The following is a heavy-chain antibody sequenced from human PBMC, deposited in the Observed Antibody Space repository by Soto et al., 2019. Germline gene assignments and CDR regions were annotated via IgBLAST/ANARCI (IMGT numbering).Heavy chain of an antibody. D-gene: IGHD3-10*01. CDR3: ARFFGSYGMDV. V-gene: IGHV1-69*02. CDR2: IIPILGIP. Sequence: QVQLVQSGAEVKKPGSSVKVSCKASGGTFSSYTISWVRQAPGQGLEWMGRIIPILGIPNYAQKFQGRVTIAADKSTSKAYMELSSLRYEDTAVYYCARFFGSYGMDVWGQGTTVTVSS. CDR1: GGTFSSYT. J-gene: IGHJ6*02.